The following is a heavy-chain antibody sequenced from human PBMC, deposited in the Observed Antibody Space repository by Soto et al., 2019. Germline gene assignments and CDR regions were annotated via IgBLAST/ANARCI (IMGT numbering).Heavy chain of an antibody. CDR2: INAYNGNT. Sequence: QVQLVQSGAEVMKPGASVKVSCKASGYTFTTYAIIWVRQAPGQGLEWMGWINAYNGNTNYAQKLQGRVTMTTDTTTSTAYMELRSRRSDDTAVYYCASDAPPDDYWGQGTLVSVSS. CDR3: ASDAPPDDY. CDR1: GYTFTTYA. V-gene: IGHV1-18*01. J-gene: IGHJ4*02.